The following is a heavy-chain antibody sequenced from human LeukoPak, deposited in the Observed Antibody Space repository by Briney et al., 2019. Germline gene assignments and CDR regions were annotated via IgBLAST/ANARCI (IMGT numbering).Heavy chain of an antibody. J-gene: IGHJ6*03. D-gene: IGHD5-18*01. CDR1: GDSVSVTSNS. CDR2: IYYSGST. Sequence: PSETLSLTCDVSGDSVSVTSNSWGWAWIRQRPGKGLEWIGYIYYSGSTNYNPSLKSRVTISVDTSKNQFSLKLSSVTAADTAVYYCASSSYGPHYYYYYYMDVWGKGTTVTISS. CDR3: ASSSYGPHYYYYYYMDV. V-gene: IGHV4-61*05.